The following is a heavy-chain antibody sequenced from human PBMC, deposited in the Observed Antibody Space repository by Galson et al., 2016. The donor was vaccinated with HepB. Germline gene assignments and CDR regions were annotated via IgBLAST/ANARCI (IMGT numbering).Heavy chain of an antibody. J-gene: IGHJ5*01. Sequence: SVKVSCKASGYIFTNFAIHWVRQAPGQGLEWVGWINTGNGETTYSQELQGRATITRDPSASTAYMELNSLRSEDTAVFYCARHGCTRGYDFDFWGQGSLVTVSS. D-gene: IGHD3-3*01. CDR2: INTGNGET. CDR1: GYIFTNFA. V-gene: IGHV1-3*04. CDR3: ARHGCTRGYDFDF.